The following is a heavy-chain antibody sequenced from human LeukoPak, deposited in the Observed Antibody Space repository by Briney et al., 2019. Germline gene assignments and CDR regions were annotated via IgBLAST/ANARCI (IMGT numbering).Heavy chain of an antibody. J-gene: IGHJ4*02. Sequence: SGGSLRLSCEASGFTFNKFAMNWVRQAPGKGLEWVSSINGGGGTTKYADSVKGRFTISRDNSKNTLYMQMNSLRAEDTARYYCARSVDYYDFWSGYYFDYWGQGTLVTVSS. CDR1: GFTFNKFA. D-gene: IGHD3-3*01. CDR3: ARSVDYYDFWSGYYFDY. V-gene: IGHV3-23*01. CDR2: INGGGGTT.